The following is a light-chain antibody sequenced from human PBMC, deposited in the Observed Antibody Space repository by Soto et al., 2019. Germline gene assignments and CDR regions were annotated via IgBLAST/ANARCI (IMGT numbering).Light chain of an antibody. CDR3: QQYNSYPWT. J-gene: IGKJ1*01. Sequence: DIQMTQCPSTLSASVGDRVIITCRASQSISSWLAWYQQKPGKAPKLLIYDASSLESGVPSRFSGSGSGTEFTLTISSLQPDDFATDYCQQYNSYPWTFGQGTKVDIK. V-gene: IGKV1-5*01. CDR2: DAS. CDR1: QSISSW.